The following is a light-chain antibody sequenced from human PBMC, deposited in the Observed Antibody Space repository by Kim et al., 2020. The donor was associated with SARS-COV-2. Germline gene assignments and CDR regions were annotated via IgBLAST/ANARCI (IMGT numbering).Light chain of an antibody. Sequence: PGKSANHSCRASQSVSSSYRDLYQQKPGQAHRLLIYGASSRATGIPVRFSGSGSGTGFTLTISRLEPEDFAVYYYQQYGSSPPWTFGQGTKVEIK. V-gene: IGKV3-20*01. CDR1: QSVSSSY. CDR3: QQYGSSPPWT. J-gene: IGKJ1*01. CDR2: GAS.